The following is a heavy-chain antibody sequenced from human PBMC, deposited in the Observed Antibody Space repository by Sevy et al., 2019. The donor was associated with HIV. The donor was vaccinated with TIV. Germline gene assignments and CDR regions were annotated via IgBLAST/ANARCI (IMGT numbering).Heavy chain of an antibody. J-gene: IGHJ3*02. CDR3: AKTVYYDSSGYYYEPSAFDI. CDR2: ISGSGGST. CDR1: GFTFSSYA. V-gene: IGHV3-23*01. Sequence: GGSLRLSCAASGFTFSSYAMSWVRQAPGKGLEWVSAISGSGGSTYYADSVKGRFTISRDNSKNTLYLQMNSLRAEDTAVYYCAKTVYYDSSGYYYEPSAFDIWGQWTMVTVSS. D-gene: IGHD3-22*01.